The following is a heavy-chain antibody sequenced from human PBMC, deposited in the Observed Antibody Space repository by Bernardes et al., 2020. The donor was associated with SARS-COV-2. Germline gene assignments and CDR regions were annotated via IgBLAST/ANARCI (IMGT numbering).Heavy chain of an antibody. CDR1: GFTFSDYW. J-gene: IGHJ4*02. D-gene: IGHD3-3*02. CDR2: INTDGSDS. Sequence: GGSLRLSCAASGFTFSDYWMHWVRQAPGKGLVWVSRINTDGSDSNYADFVKGRFTISRDNAKNTLYLQMNSLRAEDTAVYYCARSAFISGQNYFFDYWDQGSMVTVSS. V-gene: IGHV3-74*01. CDR3: ARSAFISGQNYFFDY.